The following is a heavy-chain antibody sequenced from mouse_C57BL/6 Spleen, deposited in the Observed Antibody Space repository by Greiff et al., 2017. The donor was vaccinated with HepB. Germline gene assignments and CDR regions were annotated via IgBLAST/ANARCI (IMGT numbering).Heavy chain of an antibody. J-gene: IGHJ4*01. CDR1: GFSLTSYG. Sequence: VQRVESGPGLVAPSQSLSITCTVSGFSLTSYGVHWVRQPPGKGLEWLVVIWSDGSTTYNSALKSRLSISKDNSKSQVFLKMNSLQTDDTAMYYCASSIYYGNDYYAMDYWGQGTSVTVSS. D-gene: IGHD2-1*01. CDR3: ASSIYYGNDYYAMDY. V-gene: IGHV2-6*03. CDR2: IWSDGST.